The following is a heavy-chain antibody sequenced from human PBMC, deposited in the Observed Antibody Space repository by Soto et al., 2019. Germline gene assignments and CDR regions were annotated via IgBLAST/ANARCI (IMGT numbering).Heavy chain of an antibody. D-gene: IGHD3-3*01. CDR3: ARGPPLRFLEWLLYGPFDY. CDR1: GWSFSGYY. V-gene: IGHV4-34*01. CDR2: INHSGST. Sequence: SETLSLTCAVYGWSFSGYYWSWIRQPPGKGLEWIGEINHSGSTNYNPSLKSRVTISVDTSKNQFSLKLSSVTAADTAVYYCARGPPLRFLEWLLYGPFDYWGQGTLVTVSS. J-gene: IGHJ4*02.